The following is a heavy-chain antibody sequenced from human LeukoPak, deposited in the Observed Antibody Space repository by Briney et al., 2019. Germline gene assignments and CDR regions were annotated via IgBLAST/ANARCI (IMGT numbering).Heavy chain of an antibody. CDR2: IYTSGST. D-gene: IGHD5-18*01. CDR1: GGSISSGSYY. CDR3: ARASPYRYGYEIGFDY. V-gene: IGHV4-61*02. Sequence: PSQTLSLTCTVSGGSISSGSYYWSWIRQPAGKGLEWIGRIYTSGSTNYNPSLKSRVTISVDTSKNQLSLKLSSVTAADTAVYYCARASPYRYGYEIGFDYWGQGTLVTVSS. J-gene: IGHJ4*02.